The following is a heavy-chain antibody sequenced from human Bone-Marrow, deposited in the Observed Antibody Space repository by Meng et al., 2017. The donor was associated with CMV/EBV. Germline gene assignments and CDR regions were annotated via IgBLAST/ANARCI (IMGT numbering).Heavy chain of an antibody. CDR2: ISSSGSTI. D-gene: IGHD2-2*01. CDR1: GFTFSSYE. CDR3: AKSTRRYYYGMDV. J-gene: IGHJ6*02. V-gene: IGHV3-48*03. Sequence: GGSLRLSCAASGFTFSSYEMNWVRQAPGKGLEWVSYISSSGSTIYYADSVKGRFTISRDNAKNSLYLQMNSLRAEDTAVYYCAKSTRRYYYGMDVWGQGTTVNVAS.